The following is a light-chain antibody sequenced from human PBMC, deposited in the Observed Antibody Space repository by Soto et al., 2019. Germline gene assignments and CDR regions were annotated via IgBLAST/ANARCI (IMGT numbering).Light chain of an antibody. Sequence: IVLTQSPGTLSLSPGERATLSCRSSQTFSNSFLSWFQQIPGQAPRLXIYGASMRATGIPDRFSGSGSGTDFTLTISRLEPEDFAIYYCQQGGNWPLTFGQGTRLEIK. CDR3: QQGGNWPLT. V-gene: IGKV3D-20*02. CDR1: QTFSNSF. CDR2: GAS. J-gene: IGKJ5*01.